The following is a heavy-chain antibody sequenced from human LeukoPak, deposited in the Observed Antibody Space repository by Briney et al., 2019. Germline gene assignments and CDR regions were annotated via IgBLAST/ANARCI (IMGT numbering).Heavy chain of an antibody. CDR3: ARDPGDY. Sequence: GGSLRLSCAASGFTFSNYWMTWVRQAPGKGLEWVASIKQDGNDKFYVDSVKGRFTISRDNAKNSLYPQMNSLRAEDTAVYYCARDPGDYWGQGTPVTVSS. CDR2: IKQDGNDK. J-gene: IGHJ4*02. D-gene: IGHD3-10*01. CDR1: GFTFSNYW. V-gene: IGHV3-7*01.